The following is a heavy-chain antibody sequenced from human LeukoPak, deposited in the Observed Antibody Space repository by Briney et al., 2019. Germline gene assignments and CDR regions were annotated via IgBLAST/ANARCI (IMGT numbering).Heavy chain of an antibody. J-gene: IGHJ4*02. V-gene: IGHV3-23*01. CDR3: ARGGVDYYGSGTYYLMYYFDY. D-gene: IGHD3-10*01. Sequence: PSETLSLTCAVSGGSISSGSYSWSWVRQAPGKGLEWVSGISGSGGATYYADSVKGRFTISRDDPHNTLYLQMSSLRAEDTAVYLCARGGVDYYGSGTYYLMYYFDYWGQGALVTVSS. CDR2: ISGSGGAT. CDR1: GGSISSGSYS.